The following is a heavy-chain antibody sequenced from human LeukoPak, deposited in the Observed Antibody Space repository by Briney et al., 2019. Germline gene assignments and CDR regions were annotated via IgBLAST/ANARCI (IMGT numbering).Heavy chain of an antibody. CDR2: ISPTSDTT. V-gene: IGHV1-46*01. D-gene: IGHD2-21*01. CDR3: ARVSGNCNEYFQF. J-gene: IGHJ1*01. CDR1: GYTFTDYY. Sequence: ASVKVSCKAFGYTFTDYYIHWVRQAPGQGLEWLGMISPTSDTTSYLQKFQGRATMTRDTSTSTVHMELSSLRPEDTAVYYCARVSGNCNEYFQFWGQGTLVTVSS.